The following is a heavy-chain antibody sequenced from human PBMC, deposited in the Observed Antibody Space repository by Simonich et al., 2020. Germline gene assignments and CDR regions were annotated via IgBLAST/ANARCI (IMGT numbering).Heavy chain of an antibody. CDR1: GGSFSGYY. CDR3: ARDRVRDGYPAGDVDV. CDR2: SNHRGRP. D-gene: IGHD5-12*01. Sequence: QVQLQQWGAGLLKPSETLFLTCAVYGGSFSGYYWSWIRQPPGKGLGWIGESNHRGRPNYNPSRQSLVNISVDTSKNQFSLKLSSVTASDTAVYYCARDRVRDGYPAGDVDVWGQGTTVTVSS. V-gene: IGHV4-34*01. J-gene: IGHJ6*02.